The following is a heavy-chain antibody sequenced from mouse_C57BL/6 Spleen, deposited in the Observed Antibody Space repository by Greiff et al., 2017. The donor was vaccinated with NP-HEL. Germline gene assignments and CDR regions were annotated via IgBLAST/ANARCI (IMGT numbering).Heavy chain of an antibody. CDR2: IYIGNGYT. D-gene: IGHD4-1*01. CDR1: GYTFTSYG. CDR3: ARWELLGREAMDY. V-gene: IGHV1-58*01. Sequence: EVQLQQSGAELVRPGSSVKMSCKTSGYTFTSYGINWVKQRPGQGLEWIGYIYIGNGYTEYNAKFKGKATLTSDTSSSTAYMQLSSLTSEDSAIYFCARWELLGREAMDYWGQGTSVTVSS. J-gene: IGHJ4*01.